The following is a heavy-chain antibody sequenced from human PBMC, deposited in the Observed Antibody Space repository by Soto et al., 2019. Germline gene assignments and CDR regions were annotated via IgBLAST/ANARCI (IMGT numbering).Heavy chain of an antibody. V-gene: IGHV3-23*01. CDR1: GFTFSSYV. J-gene: IGHJ5*02. CDR3: APLHGCSTSCAS. CDR2: ISGSGGST. Sequence: EVQLLESGGGLVQPGGSLRLSCAASGFTFSSYVMSWVRQAPGKGLEWVSVISGSGGSTYYADSVKGRFTLSTDRSKNRLQLTRPSLTAQETAVYYCAPLHGCSTSCASWGQGTLVTVSS.